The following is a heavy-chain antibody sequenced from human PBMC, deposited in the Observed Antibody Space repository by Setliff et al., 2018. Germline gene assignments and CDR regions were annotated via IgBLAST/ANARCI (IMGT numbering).Heavy chain of an antibody. Sequence: GESLKISCAASGFTFNTFWMTWVRQAPGKGLEWVANINPGGSEEYYLDSVKGRFTISRDNAKTSLYLLMNSLRADDTAVYFCASATGYWGQGTPVTVSS. CDR2: INPGGSEE. V-gene: IGHV3-7*01. J-gene: IGHJ4*02. CDR1: GFTFNTFW. CDR3: ASATGY.